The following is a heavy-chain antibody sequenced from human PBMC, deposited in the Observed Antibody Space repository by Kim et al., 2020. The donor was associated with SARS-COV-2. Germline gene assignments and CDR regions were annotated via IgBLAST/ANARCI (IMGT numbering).Heavy chain of an antibody. D-gene: IGHD6-19*01. J-gene: IGHJ4*02. CDR2: FDPEDGET. CDR3: ATSKSIAVAAVFDY. Sequence: ASVKVSCKVSGYTLTELSMHWVRQAPGKGLEWMGGFDPEDGETIYAQKFQGRVTMTEDTSTDTAYMELSSLRSEDTAVYYCATSKSIAVAAVFDYWGQGTLVTVSS. CDR1: GYTLTELS. V-gene: IGHV1-24*01.